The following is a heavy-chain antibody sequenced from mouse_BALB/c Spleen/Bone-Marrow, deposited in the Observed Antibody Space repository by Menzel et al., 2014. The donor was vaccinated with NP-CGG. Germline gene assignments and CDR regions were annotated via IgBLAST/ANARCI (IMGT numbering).Heavy chain of an antibody. V-gene: IGHV1-22*01. CDR1: GYSFTEYT. Sequence: EVQRVESGPELVKPWASVKISCKTSGYSFTEYTMHWVKQRHGKSLEWIGRINSNNGGTSYNQKFKGKATLTVDKSSSAAYIGRRSLTSEDSAVYYCARLGRLGRDWYFDVWGAGTTVTVSS. D-gene: IGHD4-1*01. CDR2: INSNNGGT. CDR3: ARLGRLGRDWYFDV. J-gene: IGHJ1*01.